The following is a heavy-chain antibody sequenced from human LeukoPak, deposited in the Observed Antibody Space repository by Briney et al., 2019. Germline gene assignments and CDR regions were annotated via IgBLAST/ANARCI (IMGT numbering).Heavy chain of an antibody. CDR1: GDSISPYY. Sequence: SETLSLTSTVSGDSISPYYWSWLRQPAGQELEGIRRIYTRRSTYYNPSLKSRVTISVDTSNNQFFLKLSSVTAADTAVYYCARDASAEYSGSSKGPFDYWGQGTLVTVSS. CDR2: IYTRRST. D-gene: IGHD1-26*01. J-gene: IGHJ4*02. V-gene: IGHV4-4*07. CDR3: ARDASAEYSGSSKGPFDY.